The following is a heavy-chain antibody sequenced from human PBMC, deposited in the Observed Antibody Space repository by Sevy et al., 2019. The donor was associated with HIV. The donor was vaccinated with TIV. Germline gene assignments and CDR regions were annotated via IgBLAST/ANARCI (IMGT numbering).Heavy chain of an antibody. V-gene: IGHV1-8*01. CDR2: MNPNSGNT. CDR3: ATEASGYYSYDHYALDV. D-gene: IGHD3-22*01. CDR1: GYTFSGYD. J-gene: IGHJ6*02. Sequence: ASVKVSCKASGYTFSGYDINWVRLSTGQGLEWMGWMNPNSGNTGYAQKFQGRVTMTRNTSISTAYMELSSLRSEDTAVYYCATEASGYYSYDHYALDVWGQGTTVTVSS.